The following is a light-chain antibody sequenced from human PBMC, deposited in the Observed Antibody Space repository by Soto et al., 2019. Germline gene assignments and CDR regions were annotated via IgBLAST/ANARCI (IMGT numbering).Light chain of an antibody. CDR2: GAS. Sequence: EIVLTQSPGTLSLSAGERATLSCRASQSVTTSYLAWYQQKPGQAPRLLIYGASSRAAGIPDRFSGSGSGTDFTLTISRLEPEDFAVYYCQQYGSSSPTFGPGTKVD. CDR1: QSVTTSY. CDR3: QQYGSSSPT. J-gene: IGKJ3*01. V-gene: IGKV3-20*01.